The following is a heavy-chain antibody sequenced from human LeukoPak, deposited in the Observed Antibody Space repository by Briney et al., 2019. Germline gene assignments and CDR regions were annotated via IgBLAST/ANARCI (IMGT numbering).Heavy chain of an antibody. D-gene: IGHD6-19*01. CDR1: GGSISSGGYY. CDR3: ARVYSSGWYESGYYFDY. CDR2: IYYSGST. V-gene: IGHV4-31*03. J-gene: IGHJ4*02. Sequence: SETLSLTCTVSGGSISSGGYYWSWIRQHPGKGLEWIGYIYYSGSTYYNPYLKSRVTISVDTSKNQFSLKLSSVTAADTAVYYCARVYSSGWYESGYYFDYWGQGTLVTVSS.